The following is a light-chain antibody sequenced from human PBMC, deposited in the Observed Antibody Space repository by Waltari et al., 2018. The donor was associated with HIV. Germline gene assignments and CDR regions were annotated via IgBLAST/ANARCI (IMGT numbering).Light chain of an antibody. CDR2: GHT. J-gene: IGLJ3*02. CDR3: HSYDNSLSASV. Sequence: QSVLTPPPSVSGAPGQRVTISCSGTRSNIGARYEVHWYPQLPGTAPKLLIYGHTNRPSGVPDRFSAFKSGTSASLVITGLQAEDEADYYCHSYDNSLSASVFGGGTKLTVL. CDR1: RSNIGARYE. V-gene: IGLV1-40*01.